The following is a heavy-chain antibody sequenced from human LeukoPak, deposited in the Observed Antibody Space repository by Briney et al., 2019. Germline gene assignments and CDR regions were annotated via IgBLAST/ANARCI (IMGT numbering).Heavy chain of an antibody. CDR3: ARGGITISEVGP. D-gene: IGHD3-3*01. CDR1: GGFFIGYY. V-gene: IGHV4-34*01. CDR2: INHSGST. J-gene: IGHJ5*02. Sequence: SETLSLTCAVYGGFFIGYYWIGIRQPPGMGLEWIGEINHSGSTNYNPSLKSRVTISVDTSKNQFSLKLSSVTAADTAVYYCARGGITISEVGPWGQGTLVTVSS.